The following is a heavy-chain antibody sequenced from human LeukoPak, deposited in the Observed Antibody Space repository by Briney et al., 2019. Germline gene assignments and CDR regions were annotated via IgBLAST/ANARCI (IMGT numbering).Heavy chain of an antibody. CDR1: GGTFSSYA. CDR3: AKGSNRWVTTTCMDV. J-gene: IGHJ6*03. V-gene: IGHV1-69*05. CDR2: IIPIFGTA. Sequence: SVKVSCKASGGTFSSYAISWVRQAPGQGLEWMGGIIPIFGTANYAQKFQGRVTITTDESTSTAYMELSSLRSEDTAVYYCAKGSNRWVTTTCMDVWGKGTTVTVSS. D-gene: IGHD2/OR15-2a*01.